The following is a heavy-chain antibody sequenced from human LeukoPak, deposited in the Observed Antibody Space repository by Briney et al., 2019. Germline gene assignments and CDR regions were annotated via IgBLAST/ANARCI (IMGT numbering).Heavy chain of an antibody. Sequence: ASVKVSCKASGYTFTSYDINWVRQAPGQGLEWMGWMNPNSGNTGYAQKFQGRVTMTRNTSISTAYMELSSLRSEDTAVYYCARGEPYYYDSSGYNFDYWGQGTLVTVSS. J-gene: IGHJ4*02. CDR2: MNPNSGNT. CDR3: ARGEPYYYDSSGYNFDY. CDR1: GYTFTSYD. V-gene: IGHV1-8*01. D-gene: IGHD3-22*01.